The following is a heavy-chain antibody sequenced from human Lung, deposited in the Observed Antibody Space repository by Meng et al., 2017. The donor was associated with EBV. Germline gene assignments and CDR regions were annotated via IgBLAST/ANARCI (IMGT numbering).Heavy chain of an antibody. CDR3: ARGITMVRGVPGHWFDP. V-gene: IGHV4-30-2*01. CDR1: GGSTSSGGYS. CDR2: IYHSGST. Sequence: LPVHESGSGLVKPSQTLSLTCAVSGGSTSSGGYSWSWIRQPPGKGLEWIGYIYHSGSTYYNPSLKSRVTISVDRSKNQFSLKLSSVTAADTAVYYCARGITMVRGVPGHWFDPWGQGTLVTVSS. D-gene: IGHD3-10*01. J-gene: IGHJ5*02.